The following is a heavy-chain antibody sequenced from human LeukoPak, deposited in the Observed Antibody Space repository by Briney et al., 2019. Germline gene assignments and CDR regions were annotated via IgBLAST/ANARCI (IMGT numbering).Heavy chain of an antibody. CDR1: GFTFSSYS. CDR3: ARESEEAFDI. J-gene: IGHJ3*02. Sequence: GGSLRLSCAASGFTFSSYSMNWVRQAPGKGLEWVSSIGSRSTSIYYADSVKGRFTISRDNAKNSLYLQMNSLRAEDTAVYYCARESEEAFDIWGQGTMVTVSS. CDR2: IGSRSTSI. V-gene: IGHV3-21*01.